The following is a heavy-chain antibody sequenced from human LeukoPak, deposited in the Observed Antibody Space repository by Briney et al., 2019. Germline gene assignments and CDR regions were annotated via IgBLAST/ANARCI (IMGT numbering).Heavy chain of an antibody. CDR2: IYTSGST. CDR3: ARFSGMGNFDY. J-gene: IGHJ4*02. V-gene: IGHV4-61*02. CDR1: GGSISSGSYY. D-gene: IGHD1-14*01. Sequence: SETLSLTCTVSGGSISSGSYYWSWIRQPAGKGLEWIGRIYTSGSTNYNPSLKSRVTISVDTSKNQFSLKLSSVTAADTAVYYCARFSGMGNFDYSGQGTLVTVSS.